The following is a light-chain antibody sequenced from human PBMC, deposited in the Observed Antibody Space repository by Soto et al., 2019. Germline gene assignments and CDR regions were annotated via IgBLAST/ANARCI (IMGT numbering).Light chain of an antibody. CDR1: QAFSNL. Sequence: DIPMTQSPSSVSASVGDRVIITCRASQAFSNLLAWYQQKPGKAPKLLIYGASTLQGGVPSRFSGSRSGPDFTLTISSLQPEDFATYYCQQSYSSPPTFGQGTKVEIK. CDR3: QQSYSSPPT. CDR2: GAS. V-gene: IGKV1-12*01. J-gene: IGKJ1*01.